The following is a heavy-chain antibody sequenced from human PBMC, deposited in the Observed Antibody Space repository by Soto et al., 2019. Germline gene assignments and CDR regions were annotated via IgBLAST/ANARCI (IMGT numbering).Heavy chain of an antibody. D-gene: IGHD6-19*01. CDR2: ISYDGSSK. V-gene: IGHV3-30-3*01. CDR1: GFTFSSFS. Sequence: QLQLVESGGGVVQPGGSLRLSCVASGFTFSSFSLHWVRQAPGKGLEWLALISYDGSSKYNADSVKGRFTISRENSNDTLYWQLSSLRPEDTAVYYCARTTAVAGTPAFDYWGQGALVTVSS. J-gene: IGHJ4*02. CDR3: ARTTAVAGTPAFDY.